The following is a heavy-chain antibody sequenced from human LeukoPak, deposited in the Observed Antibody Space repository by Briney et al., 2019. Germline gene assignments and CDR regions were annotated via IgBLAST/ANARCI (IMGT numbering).Heavy chain of an antibody. V-gene: IGHV4-4*07. CDR3: ARGVGATRSYYEDYYYYMDV. J-gene: IGHJ6*03. CDR1: GGSISSYY. CDR2: IYTSGST. D-gene: IGHD1-26*01. Sequence: PSETLFLTCTVSGGSISSYYWSWIRQPAGKGLEWIGRIYTSGSTNYNPSLKSRVTMSVDTSKNHFSLKLSSVTAADTAVYYCARGVGATRSYYEDYYYYMDVWGKGTTVTISS.